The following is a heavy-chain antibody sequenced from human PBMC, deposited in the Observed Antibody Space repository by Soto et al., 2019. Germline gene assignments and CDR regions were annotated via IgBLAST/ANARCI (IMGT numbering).Heavy chain of an antibody. CDR2: IWYDGSNK. D-gene: IGHD6-6*01. V-gene: IGHV3-33*01. J-gene: IGHJ4*02. Sequence: GGSLRLSCAASGFTFSSYGMHWVRQAPGKGLEWVAVIWYDGSNKYYADSVKGRFTISRDNSKNTLYLQMNSLRAEDTAVYYCARDLRMGSSSFDYWGQGTLVTVSS. CDR3: ARDLRMGSSSFDY. CDR1: GFTFSSYG.